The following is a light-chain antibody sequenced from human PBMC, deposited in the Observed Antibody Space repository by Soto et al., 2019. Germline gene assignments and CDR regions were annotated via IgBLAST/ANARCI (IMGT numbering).Light chain of an antibody. Sequence: VLTQPRSVSGSPGQSVTISCTGTDTNIGFYNFVSWYQQHPDKAPHLVIYDVNKRPSGVPDRFSGSKSGKTASLTISGLQADDEADYFCCSYAGTYTYVFGTGTKVTVL. J-gene: IGLJ1*01. CDR3: CSYAGTYTYV. V-gene: IGLV2-11*01. CDR2: DVN. CDR1: DTNIGFYNF.